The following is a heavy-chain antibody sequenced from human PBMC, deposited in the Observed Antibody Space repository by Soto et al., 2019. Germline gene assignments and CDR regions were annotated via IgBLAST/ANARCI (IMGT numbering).Heavy chain of an antibody. CDR2: ISPYNDNT. Sequence: QVQLMQSGGEVKKPGASVKVSCRASGYTFIDYGITWVRQAPGQGLEWMGWISPYNDNTNYAQNHQGRVTMTTDTATSTAYMELRSLRSDDTAVYYCARDLSLHQYMTVIEYWGQGTLVTVSS. CDR1: GYTFIDYG. J-gene: IGHJ4*02. CDR3: ARDLSLHQYMTVIEY. D-gene: IGHD3-22*01. V-gene: IGHV1-18*01.